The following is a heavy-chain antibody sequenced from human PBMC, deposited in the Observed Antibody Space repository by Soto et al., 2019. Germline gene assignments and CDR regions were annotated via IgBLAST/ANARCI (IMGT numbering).Heavy chain of an antibody. D-gene: IGHD1-1*01. J-gene: IGHJ4*02. Sequence: ASVKVSCKASGYTFTSYGISWVRQAPGQGLEWTGWISAYNGNTNYAQKLQGRVTMTTDTSTSTAYMELRSLRDEDTAVYYCARDGKGAAYTFGPYYFDSWGQGALVTVSS. CDR1: GYTFTSYG. V-gene: IGHV1-18*01. CDR2: ISAYNGNT. CDR3: ARDGKGAAYTFGPYYFDS.